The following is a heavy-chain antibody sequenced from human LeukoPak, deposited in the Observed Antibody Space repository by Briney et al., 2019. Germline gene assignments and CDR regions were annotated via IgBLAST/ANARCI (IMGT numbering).Heavy chain of an antibody. D-gene: IGHD3-3*01. CDR1: VFTFSSYG. CDR3: AKPYYDFWSGYWGDWFYP. Sequence: GGSLRLSCAASVFTFSSYGMHWVRQAPGKGLEWVAFIRYDGSNKYYADSVKGRFTISRDNSKNTLYLQMNSLRAEDTAVYYCAKPYYDFWSGYWGDWFYPWVQGTLVTVSS. V-gene: IGHV3-30*02. CDR2: IRYDGSNK. J-gene: IGHJ5*02.